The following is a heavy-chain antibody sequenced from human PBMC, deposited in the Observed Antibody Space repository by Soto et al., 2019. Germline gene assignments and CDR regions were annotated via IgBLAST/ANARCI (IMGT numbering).Heavy chain of an antibody. CDR2: MNPNTGNT. V-gene: IGHV1-8*01. J-gene: IGHJ5*02. Sequence: QVQLVQSGAEVKKPGASVKVSCKASGYTFTSYDINWVRQATGQGLEWMGWMNPNTGNTGYAQKFQGRGTMTRNTSTSTAYRELSSLISEDTAVYYCARGRAITGTMPSWGQGTRVTVSS. D-gene: IGHD1-20*01. CDR1: GYTFTSYD. CDR3: ARGRAITGTMPS.